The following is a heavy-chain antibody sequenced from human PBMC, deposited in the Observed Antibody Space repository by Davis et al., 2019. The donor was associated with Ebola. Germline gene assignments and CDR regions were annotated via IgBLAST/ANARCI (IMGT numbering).Heavy chain of an antibody. CDR3: ARHSMPGHAFDI. CDR1: GGSISYYY. V-gene: IGHV4-59*08. D-gene: IGHD2/OR15-2a*01. J-gene: IGHJ3*02. Sequence: SETLSLTCTVSGGSISYYYWNWIRQAPGKGLEWIGDIYYSGTTNYNPSLKSRVTISVDTSKNQFSLKLGSVTAADTAVYYCARHSMPGHAFDIWGQGTMVTVSS. CDR2: IYYSGTT.